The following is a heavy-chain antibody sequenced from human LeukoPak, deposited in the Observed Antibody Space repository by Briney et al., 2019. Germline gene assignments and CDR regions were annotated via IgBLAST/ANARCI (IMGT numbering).Heavy chain of an antibody. V-gene: IGHV4-4*02. CDR1: GGSISSSNW. J-gene: IGHJ3*02. CDR2: IYHSGST. CDR3: ARDSVASTRGAFDI. Sequence: PSGTLSLTCAVSGGSISSSNWWSWVRQPPGKGLEWIGEIYHSGSTNYNPSLKSRVTISVDKSKNQFSLKLSSVTAADTAVYYCARDSVASTRGAFDIWGQGTMVTVSS. D-gene: IGHD6-19*01.